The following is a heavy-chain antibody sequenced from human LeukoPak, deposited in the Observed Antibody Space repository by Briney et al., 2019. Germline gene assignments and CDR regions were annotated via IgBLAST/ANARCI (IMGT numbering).Heavy chain of an antibody. V-gene: IGHV3-23*01. CDR1: GFTFSSYA. J-gene: IGHJ4*02. CDR3: AKSSYGSGSYRSSLPYYFDY. CDR2: ISGSGGST. D-gene: IGHD3-10*01. Sequence: GGSLRLSCAASGFTFSSYAMSWVRQAPGKGLEWVSAISGSGGSTYYADSVKGRFTISRDNSKNTLYLQMNSLRAEDTAVYYCAKSSYGSGSYRSSLPYYFDYWGQGTLVTVSS.